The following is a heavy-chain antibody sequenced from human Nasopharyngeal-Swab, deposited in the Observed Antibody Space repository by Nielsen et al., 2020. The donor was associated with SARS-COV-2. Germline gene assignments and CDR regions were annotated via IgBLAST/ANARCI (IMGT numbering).Heavy chain of an antibody. J-gene: IGHJ4*02. CDR2: IKSKTDGGTT. V-gene: IGHV3-15*01. Sequence: VRQAPGKGLEWVGRIKSKTDGGTTDYAAPVKGRFTISRDDSKNTLYLQMNSLKTEDTAVYYCTTDSYCSSTSCYEMFGYWGQGTLVTVSS. D-gene: IGHD2-2*01. CDR3: TTDSYCSSTSCYEMFGY.